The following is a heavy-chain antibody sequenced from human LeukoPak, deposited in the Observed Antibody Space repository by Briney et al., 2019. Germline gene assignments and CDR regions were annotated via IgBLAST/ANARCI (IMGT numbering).Heavy chain of an antibody. CDR3: ARVAWLWTGMDV. Sequence: SVRVSCKASGGTFSSYAISWVRQAPGQGLEWMGGIIPIFGTANYAQKFQGRVTITADESTSTAYMELSSLRSEDTAVYYCARVAWLWTGMDVWGQGTTVTVSS. CDR2: IIPIFGTA. V-gene: IGHV1-69*13. CDR1: GGTFSSYA. D-gene: IGHD5-12*01. J-gene: IGHJ6*02.